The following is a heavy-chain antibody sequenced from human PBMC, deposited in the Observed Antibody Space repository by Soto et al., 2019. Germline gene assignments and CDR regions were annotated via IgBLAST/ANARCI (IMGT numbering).Heavy chain of an antibody. Sequence: PGESLKISCKTSGYNFTNYWIARVRQMPGKGPEWMGIIYPGDSDTRSNPSFQGQVTISADRSTSTAYLQLSGLKASDTAMYFCAKRSQISTGWYDYWGQGTLVTVSS. J-gene: IGHJ4*02. CDR2: IYPGDSDT. CDR3: AKRSQISTGWYDY. CDR1: GYNFTNYW. V-gene: IGHV5-51*01. D-gene: IGHD6-19*01.